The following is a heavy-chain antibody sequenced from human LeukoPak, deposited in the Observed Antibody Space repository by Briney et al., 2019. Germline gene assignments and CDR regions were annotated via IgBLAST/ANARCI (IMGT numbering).Heavy chain of an antibody. Sequence: ASVKVSCKASGYTFTGYYMHWVRQAPGQGLEWMGWINPNSGGTNYAQKFQGRVTMTRDTSISTAYMELGSLRSEDMAVYYCARGRWTSHTVGYYFDHWGQGTLVTVSS. D-gene: IGHD2-8*02. J-gene: IGHJ4*02. V-gene: IGHV1-2*02. CDR1: GYTFTGYY. CDR3: ARGRWTSHTVGYYFDH. CDR2: INPNSGGT.